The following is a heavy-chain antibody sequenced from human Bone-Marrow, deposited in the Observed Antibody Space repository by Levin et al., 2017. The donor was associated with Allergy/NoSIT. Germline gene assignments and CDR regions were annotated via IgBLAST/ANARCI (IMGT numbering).Heavy chain of an antibody. CDR2: IKQDGSEK. J-gene: IGHJ3*02. D-gene: IGHD3-22*01. V-gene: IGHV3-7*01. CDR1: GFTFSSYW. CDR3: ARGRYYDSSGYYPDAFDI. Sequence: GESLKISCAASGFTFSSYWMSWVRQAPGKGLGWVANIKQDGSEKYYVDSVKGRFTISRDNAKNSLYLQMNSLRAEDTAVYYCARGRYYDSSGYYPDAFDIWGQGTMVTVSS.